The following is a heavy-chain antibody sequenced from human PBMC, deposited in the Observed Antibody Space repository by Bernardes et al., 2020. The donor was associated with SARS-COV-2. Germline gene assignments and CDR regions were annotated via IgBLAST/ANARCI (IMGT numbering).Heavy chain of an antibody. CDR1: GYTFTSYG. Sequence: AGVKVSCKASGYTFTSYGMSWVRQAPGQGLEWMGWISAYNGDTDYAQKLQGRVTMTTDTSTSTAYMELRSLRSDDTAVYYCATVVGYSYGGGWFDPWGQGTLVTVSS. D-gene: IGHD5-18*01. CDR2: ISAYNGDT. J-gene: IGHJ5*02. V-gene: IGHV1-18*01. CDR3: ATVVGYSYGGGWFDP.